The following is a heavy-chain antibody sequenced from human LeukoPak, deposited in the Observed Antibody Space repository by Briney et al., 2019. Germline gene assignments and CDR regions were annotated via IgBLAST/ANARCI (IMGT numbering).Heavy chain of an antibody. CDR2: IYYSGST. D-gene: IGHD5-24*01. CDR3: ARWLQLRDYSDY. CDR1: GGSISSGGYY. V-gene: IGHV4-31*03. Sequence: SETLSLTCTVSGGSISSGGYYWSWIRQHPVKGLEWIGYIYYSGSTYYNPSLKSRVTRSVDTSKNQFSLKLSSVTAADTAVYYCARWLQLRDYSDYWGQGTLVTVSS. J-gene: IGHJ4*02.